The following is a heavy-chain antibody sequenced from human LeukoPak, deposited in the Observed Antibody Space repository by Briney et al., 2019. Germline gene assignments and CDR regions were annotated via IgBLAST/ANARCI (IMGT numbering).Heavy chain of an antibody. V-gene: IGHV3-48*03. CDR1: GFTFSSYE. Sequence: GGSLRLSCAASGFTFSSYEMNWVRQAPGKGREGVSYISSSGSTIYYADSVKGRFTISRDNAKNSLYLQMNSLRAEDTAVYYCARDRGTYGGNARPYYYYGMDVWGQGTTVTVSS. J-gene: IGHJ6*02. D-gene: IGHD4-23*01. CDR2: ISSSGSTI. CDR3: ARDRGTYGGNARPYYYYGMDV.